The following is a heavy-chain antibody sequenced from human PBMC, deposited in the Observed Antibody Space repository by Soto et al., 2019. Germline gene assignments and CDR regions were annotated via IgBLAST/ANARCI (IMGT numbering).Heavy chain of an antibody. V-gene: IGHV1-18*01. CDR3: TPDGQLWGDAFDY. CDR1: GYTFTTYG. D-gene: IGHD2-21*01. CDR2: ISTLNVNT. Sequence: QVQLLQSGAEVKKPGASVKVSCKTSGYTFTTYGISWVRQAPGQGLAGMGWISTLNVNTNYAQDLQDRVTLTTDTPTSTASMELRSLTSGDTAAYYCTPDGQLWGDAFDYWGQGPLVTVSA. J-gene: IGHJ4*02.